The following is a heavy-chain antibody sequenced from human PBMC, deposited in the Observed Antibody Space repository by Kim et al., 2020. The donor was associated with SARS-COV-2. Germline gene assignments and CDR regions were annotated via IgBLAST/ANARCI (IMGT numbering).Heavy chain of an antibody. CDR2: ISGYTGNT. CDR1: GYTFTTYG. J-gene: IGHJ4*02. CDR3: ARDASGTFDY. V-gene: IGHV1-18*01. D-gene: IGHD1-26*01. Sequence: ASVKVSCKTSGYTFTTYGISWVRQAPGQGLEWMGWISGYTGNTNYAQSLQGRVTMTADTSTSTAYVELKSLRSDDTAMYYCARDASGTFDYWGQGTLVTVSS.